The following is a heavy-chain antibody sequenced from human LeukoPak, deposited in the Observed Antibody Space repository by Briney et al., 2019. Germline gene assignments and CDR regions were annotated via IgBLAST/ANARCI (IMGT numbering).Heavy chain of an antibody. J-gene: IGHJ4*02. CDR1: GFTFSSFG. CDR3: AKAGGYDRSGYYYYLDY. D-gene: IGHD3-22*01. CDR2: ISYDGSNK. V-gene: IGHV3-30*18. Sequence: GGSLRLSCAASGFTFSSFGIHWVRQAPGKGVEWMASISYDGSNKYYVGSVEGRFTISRDNSRNTLYLQMNSLRAEDTAVYYCAKAGGYDRSGYYYYLDYWGQGTLVTVSS.